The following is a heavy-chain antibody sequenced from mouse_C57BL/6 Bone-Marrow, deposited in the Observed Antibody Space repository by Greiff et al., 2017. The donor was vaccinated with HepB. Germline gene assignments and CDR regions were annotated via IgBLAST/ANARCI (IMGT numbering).Heavy chain of an antibody. J-gene: IGHJ3*01. Sequence: VQLQQSGPELVKPGASVKISCKASGYPFSSSWMNWVKQRPGKGLEWIGRIYPGDGDTNYNGKFKGKATLTADKSSSTAYMQLSSLTSEDSAVYFCARGGRAYWGQGTLVTVSA. CDR3: ARGGRAY. CDR2: IYPGDGDT. CDR1: GYPFSSSW. V-gene: IGHV1-82*01.